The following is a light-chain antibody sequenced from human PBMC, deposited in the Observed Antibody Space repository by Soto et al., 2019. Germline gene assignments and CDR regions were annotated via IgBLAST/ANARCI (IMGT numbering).Light chain of an antibody. Sequence: QSALTQPRSVSGSPGQSVTISCTGTSSDVGTYTYVSWYQQHPGKAPKLIIYDVIKRPSGVPDRFSGSKSGNTASLTISGLQAEDEADYYCQSYGSSPSANFVFGTGTKVTVL. CDR1: SSDVGTYTY. CDR3: QSYGSSPSANFV. V-gene: IGLV2-11*01. CDR2: DVI. J-gene: IGLJ1*01.